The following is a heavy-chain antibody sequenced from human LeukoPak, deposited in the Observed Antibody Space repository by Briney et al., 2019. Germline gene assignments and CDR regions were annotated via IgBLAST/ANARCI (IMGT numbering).Heavy chain of an antibody. CDR2: INPSGGST. Sequence: ASVKVSCKASGYTFPSYFMHWVRQAPGQGLEWMGIINPSGGSTSYAQKFQGRVTMTRDTSTSTVYMELSSLRSEDTAVYYCARARAQPGGDYYDSSGYFLFGYWGQGTLVTVSS. V-gene: IGHV1-46*01. J-gene: IGHJ4*02. CDR3: ARARAQPGGDYYDSSGYFLFGY. CDR1: GYTFPSYF. D-gene: IGHD3-22*01.